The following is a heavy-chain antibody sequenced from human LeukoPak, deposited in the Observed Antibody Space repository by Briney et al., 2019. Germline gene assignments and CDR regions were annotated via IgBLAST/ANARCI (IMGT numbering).Heavy chain of an antibody. CDR1: GYTFTGYY. J-gene: IGHJ4*02. V-gene: IGHV1-2*06. D-gene: IGHD3-22*01. CDR3: ARDVPYYYDSSGYQSKPCDY. CDR2: INPNSGGT. Sequence: ASVKVSCKASGYTFTGYYMHWVRQAPGQGLEWMGRINPNSGGTNYAQKFQGRVTMTRDTSISTAYMELRSLRSDDTAVYYCARDVPYYYDSSGYQSKPCDYWGQGTLVTVSS.